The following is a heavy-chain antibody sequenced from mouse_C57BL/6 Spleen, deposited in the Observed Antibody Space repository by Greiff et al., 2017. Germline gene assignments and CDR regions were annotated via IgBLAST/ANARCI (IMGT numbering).Heavy chain of an antibody. Sequence: DVMLVESGGGLVKPGGSLKLSCAASGFTFSDYGMHWVRQAPEKGLEWVAYISSGSSTIYYADTVKGRFTISRDNAKNTLFLQMTSLRSEDTAMYYCARRLRQGTAWFAYWGQGTLVTVSA. V-gene: IGHV5-17*01. J-gene: IGHJ3*01. CDR1: GFTFSDYG. CDR3: ARRLRQGTAWFAY. D-gene: IGHD3-2*01. CDR2: ISSGSSTI.